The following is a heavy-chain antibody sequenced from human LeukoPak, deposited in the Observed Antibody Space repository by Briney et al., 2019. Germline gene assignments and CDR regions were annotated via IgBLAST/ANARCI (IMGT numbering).Heavy chain of an antibody. Sequence: SETLSLTCTVSGGSIRNNTYYWGWIRQPPGKGLEWIGSIYHSGSTYYNPSLKSRVTISVDTSKNQFSLKLSSVTAADTAVYYCARVGHLYYYYYYMDVWGKGTTVTVSS. D-gene: IGHD3-16*01. CDR3: ARVGHLYYYYYYMDV. CDR2: IYHSGST. J-gene: IGHJ6*03. CDR1: GGSIRNNTYY. V-gene: IGHV4-39*07.